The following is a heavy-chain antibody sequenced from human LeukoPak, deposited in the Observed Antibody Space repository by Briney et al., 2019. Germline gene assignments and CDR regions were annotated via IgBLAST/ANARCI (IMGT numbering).Heavy chain of an antibody. J-gene: IGHJ4*02. CDR2: NYPNTGGT. Sequence: GASVKVSCKASGGTFSSYAISWVRQAPGQGLEWMGWNYPNTGGTNYAQKFQGRVTMTRDTSISTAYMELSGLRFDDTAVYYCARGPSSFGELLPAYWGQGTLVTVSS. V-gene: IGHV1-2*02. CDR1: GGTFSSYA. D-gene: IGHD3-10*01. CDR3: ARGPSSFGELLPAY.